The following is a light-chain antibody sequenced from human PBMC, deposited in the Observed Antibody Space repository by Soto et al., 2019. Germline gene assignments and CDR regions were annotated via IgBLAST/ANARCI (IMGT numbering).Light chain of an antibody. J-gene: IGLJ1*01. Sequence: QSALTQPASVSRSPGQSITISCTGTSSDVGGYNYVSWYQQHPGKAPKLMIYEVSNRSSWVSNRFSGSKSGNTASLTISGLQAEDEADYYCSSYTSSSTIVVFGTGTKVTVL. CDR1: SSDVGGYNY. V-gene: IGLV2-14*01. CDR3: SSYTSSSTIVV. CDR2: EVS.